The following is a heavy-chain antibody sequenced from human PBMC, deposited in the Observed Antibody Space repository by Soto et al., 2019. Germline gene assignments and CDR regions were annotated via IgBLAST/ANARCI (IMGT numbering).Heavy chain of an antibody. CDR3: ARGRTYYYDSSGYSDSAFDI. CDR2: IYYSGST. Sequence: QVQLQESGPGLVKPSQTLSLTCTVSGGSISSGDYYWSWIRQPPGKGLEWIGYIYYSGSTYYNPSLKSRVTISVDTSTNQFSLKLSSVTAADTAVYYCARGRTYYYDSSGYSDSAFDIWGQGTMVTVSS. D-gene: IGHD3-22*01. V-gene: IGHV4-30-4*01. CDR1: GGSISSGDYY. J-gene: IGHJ3*02.